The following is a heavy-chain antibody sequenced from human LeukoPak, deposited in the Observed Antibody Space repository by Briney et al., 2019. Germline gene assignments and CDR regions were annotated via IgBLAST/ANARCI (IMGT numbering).Heavy chain of an antibody. CDR3: ARAESLTYSSGWFGFDY. D-gene: IGHD6-19*01. V-gene: IGHV1-2*02. CDR2: INPNSGGT. Sequence: GASVKVSCKASGYTFTGYYMHWVRQAPGQGLEWMGWINPNSGGTNYAQKFQGRVTMTRDTSISTAYMELSRLRSDDTAVYYCARAESLTYSSGWFGFDYWGQGTLVTVSS. J-gene: IGHJ4*02. CDR1: GYTFTGYY.